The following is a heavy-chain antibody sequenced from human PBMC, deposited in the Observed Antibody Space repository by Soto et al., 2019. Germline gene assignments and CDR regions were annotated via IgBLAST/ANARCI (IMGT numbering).Heavy chain of an antibody. Sequence: EVQLVESGGGLVQPGGSLRLSCAASEFTFGNFWMTWVRQAPGKGLEWVANIKEDGTEIYYVDSVKGRFTISRDNAKNSLYLQMNTLRPDDTAAYYCARGWASLDNWGQGTLVTVSS. CDR1: EFTFGNFW. D-gene: IGHD1-26*01. V-gene: IGHV3-7*01. J-gene: IGHJ4*02. CDR3: ARGWASLDN. CDR2: IKEDGTEI.